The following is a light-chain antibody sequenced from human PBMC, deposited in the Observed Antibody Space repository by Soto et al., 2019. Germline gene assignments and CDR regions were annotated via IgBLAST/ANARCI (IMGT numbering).Light chain of an antibody. Sequence: EIVLTQSPGTLSLSPGESATLSCGASQSVSSRFLAWYQQKPGRAPRVLIYDASTRATGVPDRFSGSGSATDFPLTISRLGPEDFAVYYCHQHGGSPVTFGQGTRLEIK. CDR2: DAS. J-gene: IGKJ5*01. V-gene: IGKV3D-20*01. CDR1: QSVSSRF. CDR3: HQHGGSPVT.